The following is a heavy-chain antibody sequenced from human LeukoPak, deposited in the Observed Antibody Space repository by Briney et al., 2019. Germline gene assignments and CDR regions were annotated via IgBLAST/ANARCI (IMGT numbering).Heavy chain of an antibody. Sequence: PGGSLRLSCAASGFTFSNYWMHWVRQAPWKGLEWVLVIYSDGPTYYADSVKGRFTISRDNSKNTVYLQMNSLRAEDTALYYCARMSHIATAGTLFFDFWGQGTLVTVSS. CDR3: ARMSHIATAGTLFFDF. D-gene: IGHD6-25*01. CDR1: GFTFSNYW. J-gene: IGHJ4*02. V-gene: IGHV3-53*01. CDR2: IYSDGPT.